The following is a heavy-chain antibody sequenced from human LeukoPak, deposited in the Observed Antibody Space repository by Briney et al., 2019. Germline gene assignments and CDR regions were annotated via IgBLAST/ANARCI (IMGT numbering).Heavy chain of an antibody. CDR1: GFTFSRYW. J-gene: IGHJ4*02. D-gene: IGHD4-17*01. CDR3: ARLTVTTLTGY. V-gene: IGHV3-74*01. CDR2: INSDGSST. Sequence: GGSLRLSCAASGFTFSRYWMHWVRQAPGKGLVWVSRINSDGSSTSYADSVKGRFTVSGDNAQNTLFLQMDSLRDEDTAVYYCARLTVTTLTGYWGQGTLVTVSS.